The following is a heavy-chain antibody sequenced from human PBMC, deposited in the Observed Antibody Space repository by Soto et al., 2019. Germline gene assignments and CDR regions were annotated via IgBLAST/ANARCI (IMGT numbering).Heavy chain of an antibody. CDR1: GLTFSSNT. CDR2: ISSSSSTI. D-gene: IGHD3-3*01. V-gene: IGHV3-48*02. CDR3: ARVIWSGHLTSDL. Sequence: EVQVVESGGGLVQPGGSLRLSFAASGLTFSSNTMNWVRQAPGKGLEWISYISSSSSTIYAESVKGRFTISRDNAKNSLYLQMNSLRDEDTAVYYCARVIWSGHLTSDLWGQGTLVTVSS. J-gene: IGHJ5*02.